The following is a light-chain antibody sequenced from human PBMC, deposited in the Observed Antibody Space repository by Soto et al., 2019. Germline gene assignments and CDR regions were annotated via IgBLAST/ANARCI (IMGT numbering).Light chain of an antibody. V-gene: IGKV3-15*01. CDR1: QSVSSN. J-gene: IGKJ1*01. Sequence: EIVMTQSPATLSVSPGERATLSCRASQSVSSNLAWYQQKPGQAPRLLIYGASTRATGIPARFSGSGSGTESTLTISSLQSEDFAVYYCQQYNKWPPCTFGQWTKVEIK. CDR2: GAS. CDR3: QQYNKWPPCT.